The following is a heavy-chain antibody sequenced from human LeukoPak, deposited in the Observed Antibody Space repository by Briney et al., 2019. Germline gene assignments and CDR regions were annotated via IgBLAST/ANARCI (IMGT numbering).Heavy chain of an antibody. Sequence: GASVKVSCKASGGTFSSYAISWVRQAPGQGLEWMGGIIPIFGTANYAQKFQGRVTITADKSTSTAYMELSSLRSEDTAVYYCARDPLYSRGWYEDYWGQGTLVTVSS. J-gene: IGHJ4*02. CDR3: ARDPLYSRGWYEDY. CDR2: IIPIFGTA. D-gene: IGHD6-19*01. V-gene: IGHV1-69*06. CDR1: GGTFSSYA.